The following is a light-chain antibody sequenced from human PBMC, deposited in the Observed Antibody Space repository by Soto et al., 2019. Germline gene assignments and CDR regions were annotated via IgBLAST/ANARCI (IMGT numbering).Light chain of an antibody. CDR3: NSYTSQNTFV. CDR1: TDDIGGYDY. J-gene: IGLJ1*01. Sequence: QSALTQPASVSGSPGQSITISCTGTTDDIGGYDYVSWYQQHPGKVPKFIIYEVSKRPSGVSDRFSGSKSGNTASLTISGLQAEDEADYYCNSYTSQNTFVFGVGTKLTVL. CDR2: EVS. V-gene: IGLV2-14*01.